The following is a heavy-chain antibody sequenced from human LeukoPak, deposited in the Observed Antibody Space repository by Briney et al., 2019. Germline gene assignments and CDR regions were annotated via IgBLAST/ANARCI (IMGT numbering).Heavy chain of an antibody. CDR3: ARKPGDWYFDL. Sequence: SETLSLTCSVSGDSSSNYYWSWFRQPPGKGLEWIGLIYTSGSTNYNPSLKSRVTMSFDTSKSQFSLKLSSVTAADTAVYYCARKPGDWYFDLWGRGILVTVSS. V-gene: IGHV4-4*07. D-gene: IGHD7-27*01. J-gene: IGHJ2*01. CDR2: IYTSGST. CDR1: GDSSSNYY.